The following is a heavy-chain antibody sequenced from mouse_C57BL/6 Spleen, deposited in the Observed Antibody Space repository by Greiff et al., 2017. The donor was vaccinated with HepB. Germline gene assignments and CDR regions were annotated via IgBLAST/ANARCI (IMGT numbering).Heavy chain of an antibody. Sequence: DVMLVESGGGLVQPKGSLKLSCAASGFSFNTYAMNWVRQAPGKGLEWVARIRSKSNNYATYYADSVKDRFTISRDDSESMLYLQMNNLKTEDTAMYYCVRPHDGYYAMDYWGQGTSVTVSS. D-gene: IGHD2-3*01. CDR2: IRSKSNNYAT. J-gene: IGHJ4*01. CDR3: VRPHDGYYAMDY. V-gene: IGHV10-1*01. CDR1: GFSFNTYA.